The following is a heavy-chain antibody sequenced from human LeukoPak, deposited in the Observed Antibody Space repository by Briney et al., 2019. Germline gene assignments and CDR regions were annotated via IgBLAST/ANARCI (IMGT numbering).Heavy chain of an antibody. V-gene: IGHV3-48*03. CDR1: GFTFSSYE. CDR2: ISSSGNTI. Sequence: PGGSLRLSCAASGFTFSSYEMNWVRQAPGKGLEWVSYISSSGNTIFYADSVKGRFAISRDNAKNSLYLQMNSLRAEDTAIYYCARHQVGTAWQKYFDSWGQGTLVTVSS. J-gene: IGHJ4*02. D-gene: IGHD2-21*02. CDR3: ARHQVGTAWQKYFDS.